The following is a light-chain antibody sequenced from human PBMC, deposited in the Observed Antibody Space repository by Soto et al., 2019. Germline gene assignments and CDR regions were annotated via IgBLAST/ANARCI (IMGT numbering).Light chain of an antibody. CDR3: SSYTAGGTI. J-gene: IGLJ1*01. Sequence: QSVLTQPPSVSGAPGQRVTISCTGSSSNIGAGYAVHWYQQLPGTGPKLLIYNNAIRPSGVSNRFSGSKSGNTASLTISGLQAEDEADYYCSSYTAGGTIFGTGTKVTVL. CDR1: SSNIGAGYA. CDR2: NNA. V-gene: IGLV1-40*01.